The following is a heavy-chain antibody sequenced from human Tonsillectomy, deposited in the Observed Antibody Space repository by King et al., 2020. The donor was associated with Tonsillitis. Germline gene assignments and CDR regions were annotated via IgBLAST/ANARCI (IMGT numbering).Heavy chain of an antibody. CDR2: IRSRPYGGTP. V-gene: IGHV3-49*04. CDR1: GFVFGDFV. D-gene: IGHD6-19*01. Sequence: VQLVESGGGLVQPGRSLRLSCTTSGFVFGDFVLSWVRQAPGKGLEWLGFIRSRPYGGTPEYAASVKGRFTILSDDSKSIAYLEIDSLKTEDTAVYHCTRLTSGWYSDYWGQGTLVTVSS. CDR3: TRLTSGWYSDY. J-gene: IGHJ4*02.